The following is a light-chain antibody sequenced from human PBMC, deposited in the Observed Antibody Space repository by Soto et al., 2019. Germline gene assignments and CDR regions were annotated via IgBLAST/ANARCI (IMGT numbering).Light chain of an antibody. CDR3: TSYASSSTHVV. Sequence: QSALTQPASVSGSPGQSITLSSTGTSSDIGGYDFVSWYQRYPGKAPKLIIYDVNNRPSGVSNRFSGSKSGNTASLTISGLQAEDEADYYCTSYASSSTHVVFGGGTKVTVL. J-gene: IGLJ2*01. CDR2: DVN. V-gene: IGLV2-14*01. CDR1: SSDIGGYDF.